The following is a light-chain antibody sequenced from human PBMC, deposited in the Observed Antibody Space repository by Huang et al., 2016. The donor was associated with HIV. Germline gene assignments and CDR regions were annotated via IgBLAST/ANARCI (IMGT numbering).Light chain of an antibody. CDR3: QQRVNGLT. J-gene: IGKJ4*01. CDR1: QNINTH. Sequence: EIVLTQSPATLSFFPGLRFSLSCRASQNINTHLAWYQQRPGQPPRLLIYDASSRVPGVAARFSGSGSGTDFTLTISSLESEDFATYYCQQRVNGLTFGGGTKV. CDR2: DAS. V-gene: IGKV3-11*01.